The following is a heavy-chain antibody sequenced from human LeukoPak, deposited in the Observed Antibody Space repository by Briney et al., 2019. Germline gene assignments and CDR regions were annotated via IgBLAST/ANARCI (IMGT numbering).Heavy chain of an antibody. V-gene: IGHV3-48*03. CDR1: GFTFSSYE. Sequence: GGSLRLSCAASGFTFSSYEMSWVRQAPGKGLEWVSYISSSGSTIYYADSVKGRFTISRDNAKNSLYLQMNSLRAEDTAVYYCARGLDYGDFNNWFDPWGQGTLVTVSS. J-gene: IGHJ5*02. CDR2: ISSSGSTI. D-gene: IGHD4-17*01. CDR3: ARGLDYGDFNNWFDP.